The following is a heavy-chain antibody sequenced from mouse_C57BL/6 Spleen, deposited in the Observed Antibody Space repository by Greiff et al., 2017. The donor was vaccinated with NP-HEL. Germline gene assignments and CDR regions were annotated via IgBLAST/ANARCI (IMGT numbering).Heavy chain of an antibody. CDR3: YRNRGGSSHYAMDY. CDR1: GFSLTSYA. D-gene: IGHD1-1*01. V-gene: IGHV2-9-1*01. Sequence: QVQLKQSGPGLVAPSQSLSITCTVSGFSLTSYAISWVRQPPGKGLEWLGVIWTGGGTNYNSALKSRLSISKDNSKSQVFLKMNSLQTDDTARYYCYRNRGGSSHYAMDYWGQGTSVTVSS. J-gene: IGHJ4*01. CDR2: IWTGGGT.